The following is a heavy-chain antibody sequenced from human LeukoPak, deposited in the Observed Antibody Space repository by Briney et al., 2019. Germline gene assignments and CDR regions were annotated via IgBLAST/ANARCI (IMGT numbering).Heavy chain of an antibody. CDR3: ARTYYYGPGRVFWGAFDI. V-gene: IGHV1-2*02. J-gene: IGHJ3*02. CDR1: GYTFTGYY. Sequence: GASVKVSCKASGYTFTGYYMHWVRQAPGQGLEWMGWINPNSGGTNYAQKFQGRVTMTRDTSISTAYMELSRLRSDDTAVYYCARTYYYGPGRVFWGAFDIWGQGTMVTVSS. CDR2: INPNSGGT. D-gene: IGHD3-10*01.